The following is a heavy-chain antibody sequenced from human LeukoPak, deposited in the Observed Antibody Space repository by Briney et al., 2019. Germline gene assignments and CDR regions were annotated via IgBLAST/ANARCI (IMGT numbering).Heavy chain of an antibody. V-gene: IGHV3-23*01. CDR1: GFTFSSYA. D-gene: IGHD5-24*01. CDR3: AKALEMATIFDY. Sequence: GSLRLSCAASGFTFSSYAMSWVRQAPGKGLEWVSAISGSGGSTYYADSVKGRFTISRDNSKNTLYLQMNSLRAEDTAVYYCAKALEMATIFDYWGQGTLVTVSS. J-gene: IGHJ4*02. CDR2: ISGSGGST.